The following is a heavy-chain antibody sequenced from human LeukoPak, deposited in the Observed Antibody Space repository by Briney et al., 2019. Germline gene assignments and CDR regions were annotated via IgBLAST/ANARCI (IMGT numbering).Heavy chain of an antibody. V-gene: IGHV3-7*01. J-gene: IGHJ4*02. CDR2: IKQDGSEK. CDR3: ARDPFNGSGSYYYLY. D-gene: IGHD3-10*01. Sequence: GGSLRLSCAASGFTFSSYWMSWVRQAPGKGLGWVANIKQDGSEKYYVDSVKGRFTISRDNAKNSLYLQMNSLRAEDTAVYYCARDPFNGSGSYYYLYWGQGTLVTVSS. CDR1: GFTFSSYW.